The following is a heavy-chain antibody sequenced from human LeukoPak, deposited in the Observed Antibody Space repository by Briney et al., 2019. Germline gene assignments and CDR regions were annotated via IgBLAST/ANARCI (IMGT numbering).Heavy chain of an antibody. CDR1: GFTFSSYG. CDR3: ASPNPFYCSGGSCYLPLDY. CDR2: IWYDGSNK. Sequence: GGSLRLSCAASGFTFSSYGMHWVRQAPGKGLEWVAFIWYDGSNKYYADSVKGRFTISRDNSKNTPYLQMNSLRAEDTAVYYCASPNPFYCSGGSCYLPLDYWGQGTLVTVSS. D-gene: IGHD2-15*01. J-gene: IGHJ4*02. V-gene: IGHV3-30*02.